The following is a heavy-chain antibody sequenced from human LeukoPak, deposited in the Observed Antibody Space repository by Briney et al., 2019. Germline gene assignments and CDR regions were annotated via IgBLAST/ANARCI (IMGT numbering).Heavy chain of an antibody. V-gene: IGHV4-39*07. D-gene: IGHD4-17*01. CDR1: GGSISSSSYY. CDR2: IYYSGST. J-gene: IGHJ4*02. Sequence: SETLSLTCTVSGGSISSSSYYWGWIRQPPGKGLEWIGSIYYSGSTYYNPSLKSRVAISVDTSKNQFSLKLSSVTAADTAVYYCARGNGDYAHGYWGQGTLVTVSS. CDR3: ARGNGDYAHGY.